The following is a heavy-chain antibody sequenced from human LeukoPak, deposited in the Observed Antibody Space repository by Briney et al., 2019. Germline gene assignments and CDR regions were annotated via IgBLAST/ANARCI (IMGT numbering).Heavy chain of an antibody. CDR3: AKGSSGYFFYL. Sequence: GGSLRLSRAASGFIFNNYGLVWVRQAPGKGLEWVSAISNVGGGTTYADFVKGRFSVSRDNSKNTLFLQMNSMRAEDTALYYCAKGSSGYFFYLWGQGTLVTVSS. CDR2: ISNVGGGT. CDR1: GFIFNNYG. D-gene: IGHD3-22*01. V-gene: IGHV3-23*01. J-gene: IGHJ5*02.